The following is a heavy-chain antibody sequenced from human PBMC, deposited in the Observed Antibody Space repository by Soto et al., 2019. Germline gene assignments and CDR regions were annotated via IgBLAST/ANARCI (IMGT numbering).Heavy chain of an antibody. D-gene: IGHD3-16*01. CDR2: INTYNGNT. CDR1: GYTVTRYG. V-gene: IGHV1-18*01. Sequence: QVQLVQSGAEVKNPGASVKVSCKASGYTVTRYGIGCARHAPGQGLEWMGWINTYNGNTNYSQNVQGRVTLTTDTSTSTAYMELRSLRSNDTAIDYCAMVDVYVTPSPQDVWGQGTTVIVSS. J-gene: IGHJ6*02. CDR3: AMVDVYVTPSPQDV.